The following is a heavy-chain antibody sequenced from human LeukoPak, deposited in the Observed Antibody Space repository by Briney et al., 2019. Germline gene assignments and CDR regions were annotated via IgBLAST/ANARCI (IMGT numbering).Heavy chain of an antibody. CDR2: ISSSGSTI. J-gene: IGHJ6*04. V-gene: IGHV3-48*03. D-gene: IGHD4-17*01. CDR1: GFTFSSYE. CDR3: ACPCGVTTTGYYYYGMDV. Sequence: GGSLRLSCAASGFTFSSYEMNWVRQAPGKGLEWVSYISSSGSTIYYADSVKGRFTISRDNAKNSPYLQMNSLRAEDTAVYYCACPCGVTTTGYYYYGMDVWGKGTTITVSS.